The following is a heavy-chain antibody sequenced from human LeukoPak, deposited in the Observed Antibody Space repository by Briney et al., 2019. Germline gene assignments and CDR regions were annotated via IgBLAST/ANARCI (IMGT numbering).Heavy chain of an antibody. Sequence: GGSLRLPCAASGFTFSSYGMHWARQAPGKGLEWVAFIRYDGSNKYYADSVKCRFTISRDNSKNTLYLQMNSLRAEDTAVYYCAKEGCSSTSCYTDDYWGQGTLVIVSS. CDR2: IRYDGSNK. V-gene: IGHV3-30*02. CDR1: GFTFSSYG. J-gene: IGHJ4*02. CDR3: AKEGCSSTSCYTDDY. D-gene: IGHD2-2*01.